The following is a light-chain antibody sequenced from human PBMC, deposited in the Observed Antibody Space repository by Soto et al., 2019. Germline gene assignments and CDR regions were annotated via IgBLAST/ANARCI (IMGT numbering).Light chain of an antibody. CDR1: QSVLYSSNNKYY. Sequence: DIVMTQSPDSLALSLGERATINCKSSQSVLYSSNNKYYLTWYQQKPGQPPKLLIYWASTRESGVPDRFSGSGSVTDFTLTISSLQAEDVAVYYCQQYYTTPWAFGQGTKVEIK. CDR2: WAS. J-gene: IGKJ1*01. V-gene: IGKV4-1*01. CDR3: QQYYTTPWA.